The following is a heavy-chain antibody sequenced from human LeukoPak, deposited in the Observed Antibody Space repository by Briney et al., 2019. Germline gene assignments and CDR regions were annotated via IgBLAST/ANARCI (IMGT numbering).Heavy chain of an antibody. V-gene: IGHV1-8*01. CDR2: MNPNSGNT. J-gene: IGHJ6*02. D-gene: IGHD3-9*01. CDR1: GYTFTSYD. CDR3: AREAGYYLYYYYGMDV. Sequence: GASVKVSCKASGYTFTSYDINWVRQATGQGLEWMGWMNPNSGNTGYAQKFQGRATMTRNTSISTAYMELSSLRSEDTAVYYCAREAGYYLYYYYGMDVWGQGTTVTVSS.